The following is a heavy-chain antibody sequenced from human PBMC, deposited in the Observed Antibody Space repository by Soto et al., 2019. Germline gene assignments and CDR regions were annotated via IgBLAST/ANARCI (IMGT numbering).Heavy chain of an antibody. V-gene: IGHV3-30*18. D-gene: IGHD3-10*01. CDR2: RSDDGSNK. Sequence: QVQMVESGGVVVQPGRSLRLSCAAAGFLFSSYGMHWVRQAAGKRLEWVAVRSDDGSNKYYADSVKGRFTISRDNSKNTMSLQMNSLRAEGTAVYYCAKGEWSGVYGFDFWGQGTPVTVSS. CDR3: AKGEWSGVYGFDF. CDR1: GFLFSSYG. J-gene: IGHJ6*02.